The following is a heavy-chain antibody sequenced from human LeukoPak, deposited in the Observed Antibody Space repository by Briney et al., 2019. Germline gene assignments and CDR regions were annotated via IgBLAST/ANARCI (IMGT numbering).Heavy chain of an antibody. D-gene: IGHD2-2*03. CDR1: GFTFSTYA. CDR2: ISGSGGST. V-gene: IGHV3-23*01. Sequence: GGSLRLSCAASGFTFSTYAMSRVRQAPGKGLEWVSAISGSGGSTYYADSVKGRFTISRDNSKNTLYLQMNSLRAEDTAVYYCAKVGYCSSTSCPTLGGFDYWGQGTLVTVSS. J-gene: IGHJ4*02. CDR3: AKVGYCSSTSCPTLGGFDY.